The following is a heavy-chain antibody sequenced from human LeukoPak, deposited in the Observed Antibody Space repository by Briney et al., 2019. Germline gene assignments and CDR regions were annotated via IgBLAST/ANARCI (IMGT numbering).Heavy chain of an antibody. Sequence: GASVKVSCKASGYTFTSYGISWVRQAPGQGLEWMGWISAYNGNTNYAQKLQGRVTMTTDTPTSTAYMELRSLRSDDTAVYYCARTRPDYYDSSGYTFDCWGQGTLVTVSS. CDR1: GYTFTSYG. J-gene: IGHJ4*02. CDR3: ARTRPDYYDSSGYTFDC. D-gene: IGHD3-22*01. CDR2: ISAYNGNT. V-gene: IGHV1-18*01.